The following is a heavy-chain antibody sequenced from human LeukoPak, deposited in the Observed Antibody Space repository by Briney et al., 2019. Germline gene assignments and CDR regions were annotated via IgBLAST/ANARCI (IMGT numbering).Heavy chain of an antibody. CDR1: GFTFSNDA. V-gene: IGHV3-23*01. D-gene: IGHD4-17*01. CDR3: AKDPMTTVTTVDSD. J-gene: IGHJ4*02. Sequence: GGSLRLSCAASGFTFSNDAMSWVRQAPGKGMEWVSSISDSGDNTYYADSVKGRFTISRDNSKNTLYLQMNSLRAEDTAVYYCAKDPMTTVTTVDSDWGQGALVSVSS. CDR2: ISDSGDNT.